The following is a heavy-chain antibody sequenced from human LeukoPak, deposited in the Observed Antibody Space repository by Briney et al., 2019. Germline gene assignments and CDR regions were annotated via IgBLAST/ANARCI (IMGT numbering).Heavy chain of an antibody. J-gene: IGHJ4*02. CDR1: GFTFRSYG. D-gene: IGHD2-21*02. CDR3: AKDYCGGDCYPDY. CDR2: ISYDGSNK. Sequence: PGGSLRLSCAASGFTFRSYGMHWVRQAPGKGLEWVAVISYDGSNKYYADSVKGRLTISRDNSKNTLYLQMNSLRAEDTAVYYCAKDYCGGDCYPDYWGRGTLVTVSS. V-gene: IGHV3-30*18.